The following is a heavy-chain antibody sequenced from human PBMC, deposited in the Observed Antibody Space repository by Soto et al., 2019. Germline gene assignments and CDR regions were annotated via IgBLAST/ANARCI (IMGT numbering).Heavy chain of an antibody. CDR2: IIPIFGTV. CDR3: ASMVAAKWYFDY. V-gene: IGHV1-69*13. Sequence: SVKVSCKASGGTFSSYAISWVRQAPGQGLEWMGGIIPIFGTVNYAQKFQGRVTITADDSTSTAYMELSSLRSDDTAVYYCASMVAAKWYFDYWGQGPLVTVSS. D-gene: IGHD5-12*01. CDR1: GGTFSSYA. J-gene: IGHJ4*02.